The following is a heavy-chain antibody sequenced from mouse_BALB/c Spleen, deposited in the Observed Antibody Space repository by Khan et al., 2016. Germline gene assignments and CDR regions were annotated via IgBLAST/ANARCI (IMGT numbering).Heavy chain of an antibody. V-gene: IGHV5-17*02. CDR3: SRGSIYALDY. CDR2: ISSGTSTI. J-gene: IGHJ4*01. Sequence: EVELVESGGGLVQPGGSRKLSCAASGFTFRSFGMHWVRPAPEKGLEWVAYISSGTSTIYYTDTVKGRFTISRDNPKNTLFLQMTSLRSEDTAMYYCSRGSIYALDYWGQGTSVTVSS. CDR1: GFTFRSFG. D-gene: IGHD1-1*02.